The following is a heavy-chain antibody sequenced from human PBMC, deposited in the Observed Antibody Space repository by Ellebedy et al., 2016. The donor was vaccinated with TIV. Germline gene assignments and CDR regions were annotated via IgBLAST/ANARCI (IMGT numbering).Heavy chain of an antibody. Sequence: AASVKVSCKVSGYTLTELSMHWVRQAPGKGLEWMGGFDPEDGETIYAQKFQGRVTMTEDTSTDTAYMELSSLRSEDTAVYYCARGHSGTAYNWFDPWGQGTLVTVSS. J-gene: IGHJ5*02. D-gene: IGHD1-26*01. V-gene: IGHV1-24*01. CDR3: ARGHSGTAYNWFDP. CDR1: GYTLTELS. CDR2: FDPEDGET.